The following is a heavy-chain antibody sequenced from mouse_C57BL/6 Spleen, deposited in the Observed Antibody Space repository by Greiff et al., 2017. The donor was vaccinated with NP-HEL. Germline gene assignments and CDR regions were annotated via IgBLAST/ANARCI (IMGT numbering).Heavy chain of an antibody. CDR2: IYPGSGST. CDR1: GYTFTSYW. J-gene: IGHJ3*01. CDR3: ASFPYYSISWFAY. Sequence: QVQLQQPGAELVKPGASVKMSCKASGYTFTSYWIPWVKQRPGQGLEWIGDIYPGSGSTNYNEKFKSKATLTVDTSSSTAYMQLSSLTSEDSAVYYCASFPYYSISWFAYWGQGTLVTVSA. V-gene: IGHV1-55*01. D-gene: IGHD2-5*01.